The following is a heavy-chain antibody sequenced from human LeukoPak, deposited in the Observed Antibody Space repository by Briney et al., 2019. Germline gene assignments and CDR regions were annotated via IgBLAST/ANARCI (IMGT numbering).Heavy chain of an antibody. V-gene: IGHV3-7*01. CDR3: ARDLGSSSSSYAFDI. D-gene: IGHD6-13*01. J-gene: IGHJ3*02. CDR1: GFTFSNYW. Sequence: GGSLRLSCEGSGFTFSNYWMGWVRQAPGKGLQWVANIKTDGSEKYYVDSVKGRFTISRDNAKNSLYLQMNSLRAEDTAVYYCARDLGSSSSSYAFDIWGQGTMVTVSS. CDR2: IKTDGSEK.